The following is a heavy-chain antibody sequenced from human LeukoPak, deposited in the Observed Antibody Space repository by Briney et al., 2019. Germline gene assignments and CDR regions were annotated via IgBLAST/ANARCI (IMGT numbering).Heavy chain of an antibody. CDR3: ARHRIATVTTD. CDR2: IYYSGST. CDR1: GGSIFSSSYY. Sequence: SETLSLTCTVSGGSIFSSSYYWGWIRQPPGKGLEWIGYIYYSGSTNYNPSLKSRVTISVDTSKNQFSLKLSSVTAADTAVYYCARHRIATVTTDWGQGALVTVSS. V-gene: IGHV4-61*05. D-gene: IGHD4-17*01. J-gene: IGHJ4*02.